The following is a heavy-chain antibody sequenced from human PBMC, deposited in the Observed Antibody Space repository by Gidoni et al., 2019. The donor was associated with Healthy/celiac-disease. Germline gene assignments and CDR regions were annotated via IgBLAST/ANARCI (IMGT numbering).Heavy chain of an antibody. V-gene: IGHV3-48*01. CDR3: ARPGVWFGEYYDY. D-gene: IGHD3-10*01. J-gene: IGHJ4*02. CDR1: GFTFSSYS. Sequence: EVQLVESGGGLVQPGGSLRLSCAASGFTFSSYSMNWVRQAPGKGLEWVSYISSSSSTIYYADSVKGRFTISRDNAKNSLYLQMNSLRAEDTAVYYCARPGVWFGEYYDYWGQGTLVTVSS. CDR2: ISSSSSTI.